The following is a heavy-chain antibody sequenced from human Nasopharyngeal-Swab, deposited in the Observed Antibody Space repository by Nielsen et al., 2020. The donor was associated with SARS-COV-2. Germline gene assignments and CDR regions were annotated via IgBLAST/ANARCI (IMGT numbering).Heavy chain of an antibody. V-gene: IGHV3-30*18. J-gene: IGHJ4*02. Sequence: VRQAPGKGLEWVAVISYDGSNKYYADSVMGRFTISRDNSKNTLYLQMNSLRAEDTAVYYCAKSSVPDYWGQGTLVTVSS. CDR3: AKSSVPDY. CDR2: ISYDGSNK. D-gene: IGHD1-1*01.